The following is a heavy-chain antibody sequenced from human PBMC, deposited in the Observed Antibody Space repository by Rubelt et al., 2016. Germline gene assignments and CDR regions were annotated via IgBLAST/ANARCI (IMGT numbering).Heavy chain of an antibody. V-gene: IGHV3-23*01. CDR2: ISGTGGST. J-gene: IGHJ4*02. CDR1: GFIFVNYA. Sequence: EVQLLESGGGLVQPGGSLRLSCAASGFIFVNYAMGWVRQPPGKGLEWVSVISGTGGSTYYADSVKGRFTITRDTSKNQLYLQINRLSADDSAIYYCVKDWDDGGFPGACLAGYWGQGALVTVCS. D-gene: IGHD4-23*01. CDR3: VKDWDDGGFPGACLAGY.